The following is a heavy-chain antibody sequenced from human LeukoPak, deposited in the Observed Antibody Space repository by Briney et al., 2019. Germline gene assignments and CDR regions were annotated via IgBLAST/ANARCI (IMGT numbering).Heavy chain of an antibody. CDR1: GFTFSTYA. J-gene: IGHJ4*02. D-gene: IGHD2/OR15-2a*01. CDR3: AKPPSPSGNFDY. CDR2: LSSSSSVI. V-gene: IGHV3-48*01. Sequence: PGGSLRLSCAASGFTFSTYAMDWVRQAPAKGLEWVSYLSSSSSVIYHADSVKGRITISRDNAKNSLSLQMNSLRTEDTAVYYCAKPPSPSGNFDYWGEGTLVSVSS.